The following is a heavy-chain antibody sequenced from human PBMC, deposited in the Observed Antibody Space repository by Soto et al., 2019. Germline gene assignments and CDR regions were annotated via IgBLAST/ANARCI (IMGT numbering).Heavy chain of an antibody. CDR1: GFVLSSYS. CDR2: IGTGTRTR. CDR3: ARSYSYGFGY. Sequence: EVQLVESGGGLVQPGGSLRLSCAASGFVLSSYSMSWGRQAPGKVLEWVSYIGTGTRTRYYADSVKGRFTISRDNGKNSLFLQMNSLRAEDTALYYCARSYSYGFGYWGQGTLVTVSS. D-gene: IGHD5-18*01. V-gene: IGHV3-48*01. J-gene: IGHJ4*02.